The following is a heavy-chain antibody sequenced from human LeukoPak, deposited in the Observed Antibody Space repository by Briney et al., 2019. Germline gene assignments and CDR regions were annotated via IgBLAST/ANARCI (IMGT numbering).Heavy chain of an antibody. Sequence: GASVKVSCKASGGTFSSYAISWVRQAPGQGLEWMGRIIPILGIANYAQKFQGRVTITADKSTSTAYMELSSLRSEDTAVYYCARDEGAYYDFWSGYFFDYWGQGTLVTVSS. D-gene: IGHD3-3*01. V-gene: IGHV1-69*04. CDR1: GGTFSSYA. J-gene: IGHJ4*02. CDR2: IIPILGIA. CDR3: ARDEGAYYDFWSGYFFDY.